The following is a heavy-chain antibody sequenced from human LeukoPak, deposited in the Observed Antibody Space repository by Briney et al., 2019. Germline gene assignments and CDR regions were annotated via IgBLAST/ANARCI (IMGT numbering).Heavy chain of an antibody. V-gene: IGHV1-2*06. D-gene: IGHD3-22*01. J-gene: IGHJ4*02. CDR1: GYTFTGYY. CDR2: INPNSGGT. CDR3: ARKYYYDSSGYHY. Sequence: ASVKVSCKASGYTFTGYYMHWVRLAPGQGLEWMGRINPNSGGTNYAQKFQGRVTMTRDTSISTAYMELSRLRSDDTAVYYCARKYYYDSSGYHYWGQGTLVTVSS.